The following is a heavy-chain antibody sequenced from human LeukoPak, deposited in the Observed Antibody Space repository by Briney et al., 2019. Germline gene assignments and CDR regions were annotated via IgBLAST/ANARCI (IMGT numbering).Heavy chain of an antibody. CDR1: GGSISSYC. CDR3: ARDPGYSYGHGWWFDP. CDR2: IYYSGST. D-gene: IGHD5-18*01. V-gene: IGHV4-59*01. Sequence: SETLSLTCTVSGGSISSYCWSWIRQPPGKGLEWIGYIYYSGSTNYNPSLKSRVTISVDTSKNQFSLKLSSVTAADTAVYYCARDPGYSYGHGWWFDPWGQGTLVTVSS. J-gene: IGHJ5*02.